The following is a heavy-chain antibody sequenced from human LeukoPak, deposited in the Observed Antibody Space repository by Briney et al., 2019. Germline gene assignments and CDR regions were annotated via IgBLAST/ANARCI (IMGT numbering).Heavy chain of an antibody. J-gene: IGHJ6*03. CDR1: GGSITNYY. CDR2: IYTSGST. Sequence: SETLSLTCTVSGGSITNYYWSWIRQPAGKGLEWIGRIYTSGSTNYNPSLKSRVTISVDTSKNQFSLKLSSVTAADTAVYYCVGVPLRYYYYMDVWGKGTTATVSS. D-gene: IGHD3-10*01. CDR3: VGVPLRYYYYMDV. V-gene: IGHV4-4*07.